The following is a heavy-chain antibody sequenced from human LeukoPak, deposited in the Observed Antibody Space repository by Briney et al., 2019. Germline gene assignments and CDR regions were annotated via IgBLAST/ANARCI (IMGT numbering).Heavy chain of an antibody. CDR1: GFTFSTYW. V-gene: IGHV3-74*01. Sequence: PGGSLRLSCAASGFTFSTYWMHWVRQAPGTGLVWVSLINSDGSSTNYADSVKGRFTVSRDNAKNTPYLQMNSLRAEDTAVYYCATDVPAVTIFGYWGQGTLVTVSS. D-gene: IGHD2-2*01. CDR2: INSDGSST. CDR3: ATDVPAVTIFGY. J-gene: IGHJ4*02.